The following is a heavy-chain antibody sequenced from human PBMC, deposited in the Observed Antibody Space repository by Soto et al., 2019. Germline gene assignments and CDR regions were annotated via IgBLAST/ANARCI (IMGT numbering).Heavy chain of an antibody. V-gene: IGHV3-53*01. J-gene: IGHJ6*02. CDR1: GFTVSSNY. CDR2: IYSGGST. Sequence: EVQLVESGGGLIQPGGSLRLSCAASGFTVSSNYMSWVRQAPGKGLEWVSVIYSGGSTYYADSVKGRFIISRDNSKNTLYLQMNSLRAEDTAVYYCARDRGYYYYYGMDVWGQGTTVTVSS. CDR3: ARDRGYYYYYGMDV. D-gene: IGHD3-10*01.